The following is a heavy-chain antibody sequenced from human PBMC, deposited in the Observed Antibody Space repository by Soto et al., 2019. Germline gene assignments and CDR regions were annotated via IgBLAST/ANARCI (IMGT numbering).Heavy chain of an antibody. J-gene: IGHJ5*02. CDR3: ATQEVGGSYVYTFDP. D-gene: IGHD1-26*01. CDR2: IYYSGST. Sequence: QLQLQESGPGLVKPSETLSLTCTVSGGSISSSSYYWGWIRQPPGKGLEWIGSIYYSGSTYYNPSLKSRVTIAVATSKTHFSLKRSSVTAADTAVYYCATQEVGGSYVYTFDPWGQGTLVTVSS. CDR1: GGSISSSSYY. V-gene: IGHV4-39*02.